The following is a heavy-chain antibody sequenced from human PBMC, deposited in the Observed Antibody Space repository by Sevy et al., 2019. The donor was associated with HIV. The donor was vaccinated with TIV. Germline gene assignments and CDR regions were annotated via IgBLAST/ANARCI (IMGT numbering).Heavy chain of an antibody. CDR1: GYTFTNYD. D-gene: IGHD6-6*01. CDR3: ARRRPCVYFGSSRPFDY. CDR2: MNPNSGDT. J-gene: IGHJ4*02. V-gene: IGHV1-8*01. Sequence: ASVKVSCKASGYTFTNYDIAWVRQDTGQGLEWMGWMNPNSGDTGYAQKFQVRLTMTRNTSIHTAYMELSSLRSEDTAVYYCARRRPCVYFGSSRPFDYWGQGALVTVSS.